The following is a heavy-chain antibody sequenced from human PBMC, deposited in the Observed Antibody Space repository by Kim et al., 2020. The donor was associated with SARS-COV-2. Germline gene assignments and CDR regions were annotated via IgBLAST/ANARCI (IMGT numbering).Heavy chain of an antibody. V-gene: IGHV4-59*11. Sequence: SETLSLTCIVSGGSISNHYWSWIRQPPGKGLEWIGYIDYSGSTNSNPSLRIRVPISVDTSKNQFSLKLSSVTAADTAVYYCARDPPGPDYCCDLWGQGTRVTV. CDR2: IDYSGST. CDR1: GGSISNHY. CDR3: ARDPPGPDYCCDL. J-gene: IGHJ3*01. D-gene: IGHD3-3*01.